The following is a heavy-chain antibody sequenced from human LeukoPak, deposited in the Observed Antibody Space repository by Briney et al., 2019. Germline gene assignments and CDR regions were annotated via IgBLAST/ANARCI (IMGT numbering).Heavy chain of an antibody. CDR2: ISGSGGST. D-gene: IGHD2-21*02. J-gene: IGHJ4*02. Sequence: TGGSLRLSCAASGFTFSSYAMSWVRQAPGKGLEWVSAISGSGGSTYYADSVKGRFTISRDNSKNTLYLQMNSLRAEDTAVYYCAKEALAYCGGDCYWGDYWGQGTLVTVSS. CDR1: GFTFSSYA. CDR3: AKEALAYCGGDCYWGDY. V-gene: IGHV3-23*01.